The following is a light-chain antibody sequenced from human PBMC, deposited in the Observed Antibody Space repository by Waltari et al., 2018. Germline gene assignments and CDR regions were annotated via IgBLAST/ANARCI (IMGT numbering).Light chain of an antibody. Sequence: QSMLTQPPSASGTPGQRVTISCSGSSSNTVTNTSTWYQQRPGTAPKLLIYSTNQWPSGVPDRFSGSKFGTSASLAISGLQSEDEADYYCAAWDDSLNGPVFGGGTKLTVL. V-gene: IGLV1-44*01. CDR1: SSNTVTNT. CDR3: AAWDDSLNGPV. J-gene: IGLJ2*01. CDR2: STN.